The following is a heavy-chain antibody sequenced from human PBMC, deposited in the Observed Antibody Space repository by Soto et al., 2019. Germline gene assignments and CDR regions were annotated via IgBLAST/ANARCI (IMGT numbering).Heavy chain of an antibody. J-gene: IGHJ6*03. Sequence: ASVKVSCKASGYTFTSYGISWVRQAPGQGLEWMGWISAYNGNTNYAQKLQGRVTMTTDTSTSTAYMELRSLRSDDPAVYYCASGSRVGEPDYYYYYMDVWGKGTTVTVSS. CDR3: ASGSRVGEPDYYYYYMDV. V-gene: IGHV1-18*01. CDR1: GYTFTSYG. D-gene: IGHD3-10*01. CDR2: ISAYNGNT.